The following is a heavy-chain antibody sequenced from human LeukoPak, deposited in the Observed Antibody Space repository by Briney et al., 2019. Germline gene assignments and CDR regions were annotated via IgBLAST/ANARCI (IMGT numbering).Heavy chain of an antibody. J-gene: IGHJ4*02. D-gene: IGHD6-13*01. CDR1: GGSLSRYS. Sequence: PSETLSLTCTVSGGSLSRYSWSWIRQTAGKGLEWIGRIYISGSTNYNPSLKSRVTMSVDTSKNQSALKLSSVTAADTAVYYCAGDVPLTAAGTLFDYWGQGTLVTVSS. V-gene: IGHV4-4*07. CDR3: AGDVPLTAAGTLFDY. CDR2: IYISGST.